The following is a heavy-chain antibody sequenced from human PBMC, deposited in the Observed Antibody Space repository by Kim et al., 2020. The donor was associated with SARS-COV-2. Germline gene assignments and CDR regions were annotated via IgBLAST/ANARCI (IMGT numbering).Heavy chain of an antibody. V-gene: IGHV3-20*01. Sequence: GGSLRLSCAASGFTFDDYGMSWVRQAPGKGLEWVSGINWNGGSTGYADSVKGRFTISRDNAKNSLYLQMNSLRAEDTALYHCARGRRLRYYSSTSCYTASYYYYYYMDVWGKGTTVTVSS. D-gene: IGHD2-2*02. CDR2: INWNGGST. J-gene: IGHJ6*03. CDR1: GFTFDDYG. CDR3: ARGRRLRYYSSTSCYTASYYYYYYMDV.